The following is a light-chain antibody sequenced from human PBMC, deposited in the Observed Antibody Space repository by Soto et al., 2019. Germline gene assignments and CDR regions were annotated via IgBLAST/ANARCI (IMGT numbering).Light chain of an antibody. CDR2: WSS. Sequence: DIVMTQSPDSLAVSLGERATINCKSSQSLLANCNNKNCLAWYQHKPGQPPKMLILWSSTRESGVPDRFSGSGSGTDCTLTISSLQAEDAAVYYCQHFFSPPFPFGQGTQLEIK. CDR1: QSLLANCNNKNC. J-gene: IGKJ2*01. V-gene: IGKV4-1*01. CDR3: QHFFSPPFP.